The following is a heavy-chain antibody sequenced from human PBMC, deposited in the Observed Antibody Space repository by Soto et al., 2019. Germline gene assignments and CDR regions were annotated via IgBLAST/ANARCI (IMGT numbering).Heavy chain of an antibody. Sequence: QVQLVQSGAEVKKPGASVKVSCKASGYTFTSYGISWVRQAPGQGLEWMGWISAYNGNTNYAQKLQGRGTMTTDTCTSTAYMEVRSLRSDDTAVYYGAVDYGDYDYYGMDVWGQGTTVTVS. CDR2: ISAYNGNT. J-gene: IGHJ6*02. CDR1: GYTFTSYG. V-gene: IGHV1-18*01. D-gene: IGHD4-17*01. CDR3: AVDYGDYDYYGMDV.